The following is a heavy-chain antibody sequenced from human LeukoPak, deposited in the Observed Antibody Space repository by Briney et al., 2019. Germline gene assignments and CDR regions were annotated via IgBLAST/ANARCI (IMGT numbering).Heavy chain of an antibody. D-gene: IGHD6-6*01. Sequence: ASVKVSCKASGFTFTSSAMQWVRQARGQRLEWIGWIVVGSGNTNYAQKFQERVTITRDMSTSTAYMELSSLRSEDTAVYYCAAVWSSSSARDYFDYWGQGTLVTVSS. CDR3: AAVWSSSSARDYFDY. V-gene: IGHV1-58*02. J-gene: IGHJ4*02. CDR1: GFTFTSSA. CDR2: IVVGSGNT.